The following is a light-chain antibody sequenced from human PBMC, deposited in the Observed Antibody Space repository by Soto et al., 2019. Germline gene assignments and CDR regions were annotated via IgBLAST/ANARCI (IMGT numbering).Light chain of an antibody. CDR3: MQSLQSRS. Sequence: DIVMTQSPLSLPVTPGEPASISCRSSQSLLHRNGYTYLDWYLQKPGQSPQLLMYLGSNRASGVSDRCSGSGSATDFILKISRVEAEYVRVYYCMQSLQSRSFGGGTKVEIK. CDR2: LGS. CDR1: QSLLHRNGYTY. J-gene: IGKJ4*01. V-gene: IGKV2-28*01.